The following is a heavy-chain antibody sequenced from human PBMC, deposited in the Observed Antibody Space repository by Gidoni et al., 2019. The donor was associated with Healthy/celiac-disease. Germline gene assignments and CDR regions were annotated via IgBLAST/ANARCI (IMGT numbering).Heavy chain of an antibody. D-gene: IGHD3-10*01. V-gene: IGHV4-39*01. J-gene: IGHJ5*02. Sequence: STYYNPSLKSRVTISVDTSKNQFSLKLSSVTAADTAVYYCARTYYYGLGSIDPWGQGTLVTVSS. CDR3: ARTYYYGLGSIDP. CDR2: ST.